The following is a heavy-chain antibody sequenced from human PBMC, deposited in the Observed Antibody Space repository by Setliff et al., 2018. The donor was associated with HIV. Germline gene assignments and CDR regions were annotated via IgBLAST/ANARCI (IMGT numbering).Heavy chain of an antibody. CDR2: IDYRGST. CDR1: GGPLSSYY. V-gene: IGHV4-59*01. CDR3: ARGRMISMVRGFKNFDY. J-gene: IGHJ4*02. Sequence: SETLSLTCTVSGGPLSSYYWNWIRQPPGKGLEWIGDIDYRGSTNYNPSLQSRVIISADTSKNQFSLKLSSVTAADTAVYYCARGRMISMVRGFKNFDYWGQGTLVTVSS. D-gene: IGHD3-10*01.